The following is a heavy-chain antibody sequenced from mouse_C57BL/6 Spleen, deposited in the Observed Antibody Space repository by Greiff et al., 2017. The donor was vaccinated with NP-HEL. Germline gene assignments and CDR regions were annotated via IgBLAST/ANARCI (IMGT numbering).Heavy chain of an antibody. Sequence: QVQLKESGAELMKPGASVKLSCKATGYTFTGYWLEWVKQRPGHGLGWIGEVLPGSGRTNYKEKFKGKSTFTPVTPSNTAYIHLSSLTTADSAIYYFVYDYDVPFAYWGQGTLVTVSA. CDR2: VLPGSGRT. J-gene: IGHJ3*01. V-gene: IGHV1-9*01. CDR1: GYTFTGYW. D-gene: IGHD2-4*01. CDR3: VYDYDVPFAY.